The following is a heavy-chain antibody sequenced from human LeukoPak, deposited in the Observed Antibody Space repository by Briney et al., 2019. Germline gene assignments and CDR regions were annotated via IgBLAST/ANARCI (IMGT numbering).Heavy chain of an antibody. CDR3: ARGGGMVRGARRAFDI. V-gene: IGHV1-69*13. D-gene: IGHD3-10*01. J-gene: IGHJ3*02. Sequence: SVKVSCKASGGTYSSYAISWVRQAPGQGLEWMGGIIPIFGTANYAQKFQGRVTITADESTSTAYVELSSLRSEDTAVYYCARGGGMVRGARRAFDIWGQGTMVTVSS. CDR2: IIPIFGTA. CDR1: GGTYSSYA.